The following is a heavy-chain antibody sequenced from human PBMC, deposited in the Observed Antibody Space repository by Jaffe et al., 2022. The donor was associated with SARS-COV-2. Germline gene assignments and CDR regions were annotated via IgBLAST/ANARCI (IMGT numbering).Heavy chain of an antibody. J-gene: IGHJ6*02. CDR1: GFTFSSYS. V-gene: IGHV3-21*01. D-gene: IGHD6-13*01. Sequence: EVQLVESGGGLVKPGGSLRLSCAASGFTFSSYSMNWVRQAPGKGLEWVSSISSSSSYIYYADSVKGRFTISRDNAKNSLYLQMNSLRAEDTAVYYCARDRGPAAALYYYGMDVWGQGTTVTVSS. CDR2: ISSSSSYI. CDR3: ARDRGPAAALYYYGMDV.